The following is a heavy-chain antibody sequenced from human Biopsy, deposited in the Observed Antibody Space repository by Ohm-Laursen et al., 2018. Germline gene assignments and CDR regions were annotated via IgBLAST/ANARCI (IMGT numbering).Heavy chain of an antibody. CDR3: ATKLTGYFHH. V-gene: IGHV1-69*06. Sequence: SVKVSCKAPGGTFSNYGVNWVRQAPGQGLEWLGGNIPILGTGNYAQKFQDRVTVAADTSTSIATMELRSLRSDDTAVYYCATKLTGYFHHWGQGTLVIVSS. CDR2: NIPILGTG. D-gene: IGHD3-9*01. J-gene: IGHJ1*01. CDR1: GGTFSNYG.